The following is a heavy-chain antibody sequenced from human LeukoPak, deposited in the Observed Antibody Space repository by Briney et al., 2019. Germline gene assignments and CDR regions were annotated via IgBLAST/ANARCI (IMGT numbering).Heavy chain of an antibody. J-gene: IGHJ4*02. D-gene: IGHD6-13*01. V-gene: IGHV4-30-4*07. CDR1: GGSISRGGYS. Sequence: SETLSLTCAVSGGSISRGGYSWSWIRQPPGKGLEWIGYFYYSGSTYYNPSLKSRVTISVDTSKNQFSLKLSSVTAADTAVYYCAKGGSSWLLRYYFDYWGQGTLVTVSS. CDR3: AKGGSSWLLRYYFDY. CDR2: FYYSGST.